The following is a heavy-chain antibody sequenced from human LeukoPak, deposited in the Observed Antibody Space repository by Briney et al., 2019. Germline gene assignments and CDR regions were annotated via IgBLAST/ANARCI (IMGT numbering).Heavy chain of an antibody. CDR2: ISSSGSTI. V-gene: IGHV3-11*01. CDR1: GFTFNDYY. Sequence: GGSLRLSCAASGFTFNDYYMSWIRQAPGKGLEWVSYISSSGSTIYYADSVKGRFTISRDNAKNSLYLQMNSLRAEDTAVYYCARIMGAVTREDWFDPWGQGTLVTVSS. J-gene: IGHJ5*02. CDR3: ARIMGAVTREDWFDP. D-gene: IGHD3-16*01.